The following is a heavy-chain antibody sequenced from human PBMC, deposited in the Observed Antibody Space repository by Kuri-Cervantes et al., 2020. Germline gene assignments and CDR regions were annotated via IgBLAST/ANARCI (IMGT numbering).Heavy chain of an antibody. V-gene: IGHV4-59*12. J-gene: IGHJ5*02. CDR1: GGFISTYY. Sequence: SETLSLTCTVSGGFISTYYWSWIRQPPGKGLEWIGYIYNGGSTKYNPSLESRVTMSVDTSKNQFSLKLSSVTAADTAVYYCARRRIAVAGRGWFDPWGQGTLVTVSS. CDR2: IYNGGST. D-gene: IGHD6-19*01. CDR3: ARRRIAVAGRGWFDP.